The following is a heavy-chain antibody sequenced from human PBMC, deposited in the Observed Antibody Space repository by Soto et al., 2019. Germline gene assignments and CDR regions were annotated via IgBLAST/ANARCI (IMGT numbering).Heavy chain of an antibody. J-gene: IGHJ4*02. V-gene: IGHV3-7*01. D-gene: IGHD5-18*01. CDR3: AREAYRGYSYPMY. Sequence: GGSLRLSCAASGFTFSDYYMSWIRQARGKGLEWVANIKQDGNEKYYADSVKGRFTIFRDNGKNSLYLQMNSLRAEDTAVYFCAREAYRGYSYPMYGGLGIMVTVSS. CDR2: IKQDGNEK. CDR1: GFTFSDYY.